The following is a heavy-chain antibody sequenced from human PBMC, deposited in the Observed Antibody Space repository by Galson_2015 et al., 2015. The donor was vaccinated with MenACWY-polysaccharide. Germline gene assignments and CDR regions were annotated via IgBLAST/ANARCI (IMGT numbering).Heavy chain of an antibody. CDR2: SGSGGGL. D-gene: IGHD6-13*01. CDR1: GFSFSTYG. V-gene: IGHV3-23*01. J-gene: IGHJ4*02. CDR3: AKVGPRSSWTLGLDY. Sequence: SLRLSCAASGFSFSTYGMTWVRQAPGRGLEWVSGSGSGGGLYYADPVQGRFTVSRDNSQNTLYLQMNNLRAEDTAVYYCAKVGPRSSWTLGLDYWGQGTLVTVSS.